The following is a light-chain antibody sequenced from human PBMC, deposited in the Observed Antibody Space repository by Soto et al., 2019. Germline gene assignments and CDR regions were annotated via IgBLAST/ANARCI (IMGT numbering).Light chain of an antibody. CDR2: GNT. V-gene: IGLV1-40*01. CDR3: QSSYIDFSGSRV. J-gene: IGLJ3*02. CDR1: RSNIGAGND. Sequence: QSVLTQPPSVSGAPGQRVTISCAGSRSNIGAGNDVQWYQQFPGTAPKLLIYGNTNRPSGVPDRFSASKSGTSASLAISGLQAEDEADYYCQSSYIDFSGSRVFGGGTKLTVL.